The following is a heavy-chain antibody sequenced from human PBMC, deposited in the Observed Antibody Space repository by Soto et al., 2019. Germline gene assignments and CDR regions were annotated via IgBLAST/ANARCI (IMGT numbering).Heavy chain of an antibody. CDR3: ARDGKKLLWFGELLGWFEP. J-gene: IGHJ5*02. Sequence: XSVKVYCTASGYTFTCYYMHLVRQAPGQGLEWMGWINPNSGGTNYAQKFQGRVTMTRDTSISTAYMELSRLRSDDTAVYYCARDGKKLLWFGELLGWFEPWGQGTLVTVS. D-gene: IGHD3-10*01. CDR1: GYTFTCYY. V-gene: IGHV1-2*02. CDR2: INPNSGGT.